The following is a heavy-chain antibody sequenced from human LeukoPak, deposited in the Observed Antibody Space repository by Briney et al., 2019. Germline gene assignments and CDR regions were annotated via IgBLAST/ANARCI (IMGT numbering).Heavy chain of an antibody. J-gene: IGHJ4*02. CDR2: ISYDGSNK. Sequence: PGRSLRLSCAASGFTFSSYAMHWVRQAPGKGLEWVAVISYDGSNKYYADSVKGRFTISRDNSKNTLYLQMNSLRAEDTAVYYCATNVQQQLTLDYWGQGTLVTVSS. CDR1: GFTFSSYA. D-gene: IGHD6-13*01. V-gene: IGHV3-30-3*01. CDR3: ATNVQQQLTLDY.